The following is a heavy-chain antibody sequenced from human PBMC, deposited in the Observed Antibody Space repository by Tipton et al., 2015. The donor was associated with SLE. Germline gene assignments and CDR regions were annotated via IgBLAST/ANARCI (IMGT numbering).Heavy chain of an antibody. Sequence: LRLSCTVSGGSISSYYWSWIRQPPGKGLEWIGYIYYSGTTNYNPSLKSRVTISVDTPKNQFSLKLSSVTAAAAAVYYCAGDAGGGMDVWGQGTTVTVSS. CDR3: AGDAGGGMDV. V-gene: IGHV4-59*01. CDR1: GGSISSYY. D-gene: IGHD3-10*01. CDR2: IYYSGTT. J-gene: IGHJ6*02.